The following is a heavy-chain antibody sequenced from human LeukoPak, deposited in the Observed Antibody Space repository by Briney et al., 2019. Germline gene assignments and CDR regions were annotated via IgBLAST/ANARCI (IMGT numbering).Heavy chain of an antibody. Sequence: PGGSLRLSCAVSGFTSGFTFSGRWMHWVRQAPGKGLMWVSLVKTDGSTNYADSVKGRFTVSRDNAKNTLYLQMDNLRVEDTALYFCHPLGYTTNWGQGTLVTVSS. J-gene: IGHJ4*02. CDR3: HPLGYTTN. CDR1: GFTSGFTFSGRW. D-gene: IGHD6-13*01. V-gene: IGHV3-74*01. CDR2: VKTDGST.